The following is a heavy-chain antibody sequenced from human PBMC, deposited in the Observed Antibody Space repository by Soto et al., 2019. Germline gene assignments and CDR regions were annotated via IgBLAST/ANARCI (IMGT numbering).Heavy chain of an antibody. CDR3: ARAPSHSGYNWNDGSDYYYMDV. Sequence: QVQLQESGPGLVKPSETLSLTCTVSGGSISSYYWSWIRQPPGKGLEWIGYIYYSGSTNYNPSLKSRVTISLDTSKNQFSLKLSSVTAADTAVYYCARAPSHSGYNWNDGSDYYYMDVWGKGTTVTVSS. V-gene: IGHV4-59*01. D-gene: IGHD1-20*01. CDR1: GGSISSYY. J-gene: IGHJ6*03. CDR2: IYYSGST.